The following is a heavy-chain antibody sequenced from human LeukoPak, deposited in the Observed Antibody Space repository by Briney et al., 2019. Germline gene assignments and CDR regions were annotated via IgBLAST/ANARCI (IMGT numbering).Heavy chain of an antibody. CDR2: INPSGGST. V-gene: IGHV1-46*01. J-gene: IGHJ3*02. CDR3: ARVLGVWGSYRYEYDAFDI. Sequence: GASVKVSCKASGYTFTSYYMHWVRQAPGQGLEWMGIINPSGGSTSYAQKFQGRVTMTRDTSTSTVYMELSSLRSEDTAVYYCARVLGVWGSYRYEYDAFDIWGQGTMVTVSS. CDR1: GYTFTSYY. D-gene: IGHD3-16*02.